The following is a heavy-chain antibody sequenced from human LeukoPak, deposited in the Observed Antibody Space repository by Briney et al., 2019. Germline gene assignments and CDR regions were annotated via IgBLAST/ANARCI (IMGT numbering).Heavy chain of an antibody. CDR3: ARGYYDSSGYYWTNSGFDY. J-gene: IGHJ4*02. V-gene: IGHV3-53*01. Sequence: GGSLRLSCATSGFSFSSYGMHWVRQAPGKGLEWVSVIYSGGSTYYADSVKGRFTISRDNSKNTLYLQMNSLRAEDTAVYYCARGYYDSSGYYWTNSGFDYWGQGTLVTVSS. CDR2: IYSGGST. D-gene: IGHD3-22*01. CDR1: GFSFSSYG.